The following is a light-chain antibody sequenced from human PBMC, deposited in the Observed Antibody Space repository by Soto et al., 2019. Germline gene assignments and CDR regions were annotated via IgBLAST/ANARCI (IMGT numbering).Light chain of an antibody. CDR3: QQSFTTPRT. CDR2: AAS. J-gene: IGKJ3*01. V-gene: IGKV1-39*01. CDR1: QSIVSF. Sequence: DIQMTQSPSSLSASVGDRVTITCRASQSIVSFLNWYQQKPGKAPTLLIYAASSLQGGVPSRFSGSGSGTAFTLTISSLQLEDFATYYCQQSFTTPRTFGPGTKVDIK.